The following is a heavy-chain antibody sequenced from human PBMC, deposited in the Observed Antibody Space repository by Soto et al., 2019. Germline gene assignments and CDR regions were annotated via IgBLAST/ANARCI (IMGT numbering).Heavy chain of an antibody. V-gene: IGHV1-69*01. J-gene: IGHJ5*02. D-gene: IGHD3-3*01. CDR3: ARARFLEWLPGYNWFDP. CDR1: GGTFSSYA. Sequence: QVQLVQSGAEVKKPGSSVKVSCKASGGTFSSYAISWVRQAPGQGLEWMGGIIPIFGIANYAQKFQGRVTITADESTSTAYMELSSLRSEDTAVYYCARARFLEWLPGYNWFDPWGQGTLVTVSS. CDR2: IIPIFGIA.